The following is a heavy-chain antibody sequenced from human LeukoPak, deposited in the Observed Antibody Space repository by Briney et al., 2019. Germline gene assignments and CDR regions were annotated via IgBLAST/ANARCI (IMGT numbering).Heavy chain of an antibody. J-gene: IGHJ3*02. V-gene: IGHV3-48*02. CDR1: GFTFSDYS. Sequence: GGSLRLPCATSGFTFSDYSMNWVRQAPGRGLEWVSYISGNSVIYYADSVRGRFTVSRDNAKNSLFLQMNSLRDEDTAVYYCAREGYYGAFDIWGQGTMVTVSS. CDR3: AREGYYGAFDI. D-gene: IGHD3-10*01. CDR2: ISGNSVI.